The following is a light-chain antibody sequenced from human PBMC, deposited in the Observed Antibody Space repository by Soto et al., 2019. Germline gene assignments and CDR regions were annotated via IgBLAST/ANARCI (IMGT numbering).Light chain of an antibody. CDR3: ASYTMTTTLG. Sequence: QSVLTQPASVSGSPGQSITISCTGTISDIGGYNFISWYQHHPGKAPKLVIYDVNNRPSGISYRFSGSKSGNTASLTISGLQAEDEADYYCASYTMTTTLGFGGGTKLTVL. J-gene: IGLJ2*01. V-gene: IGLV2-14*01. CDR2: DVN. CDR1: ISDIGGYNF.